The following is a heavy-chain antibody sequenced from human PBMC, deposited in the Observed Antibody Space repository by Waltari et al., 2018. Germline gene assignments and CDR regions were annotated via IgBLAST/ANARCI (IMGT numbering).Heavy chain of an antibody. Sequence: QVQLQESGPGLVKPSETLSLTCAVSGYSISSGYYWGWIRQPPGKGLEWIGSIYHSGSTYYNPSLKSRVTISVDTSKNQFSLKLSSVTAADTAVYYCARDPAYCGGDCYNYWGQGTLVTVSS. CDR2: IYHSGST. V-gene: IGHV4-38-2*02. D-gene: IGHD2-21*02. J-gene: IGHJ4*02. CDR1: GYSISSGYY. CDR3: ARDPAYCGGDCYNY.